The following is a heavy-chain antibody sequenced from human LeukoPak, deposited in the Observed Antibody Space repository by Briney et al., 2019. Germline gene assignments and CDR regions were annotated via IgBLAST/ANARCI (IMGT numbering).Heavy chain of an antibody. CDR2: IKQDGSVE. D-gene: IGHD6-6*01. Sequence: GGSLRLSCAASVFTFSSYWMSWVRQAPGKGLEWVANIKQDGSVEYYVVSVKGRFTISRDNAKESLYLQMNSLRAEDTAVYYCARIGYSSSSFDFWGQGTLVTVFS. J-gene: IGHJ4*02. CDR1: VFTFSSYW. CDR3: ARIGYSSSSFDF. V-gene: IGHV3-7*05.